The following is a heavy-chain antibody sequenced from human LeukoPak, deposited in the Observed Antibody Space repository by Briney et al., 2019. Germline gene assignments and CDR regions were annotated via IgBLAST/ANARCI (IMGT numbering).Heavy chain of an antibody. J-gene: IGHJ4*01. Sequence: GGSLRLSCAASGFTFSNHWMHWVRQVPGKGLVRVSRSDGGGSSTSYSDSVKGRFSISGDNAKSTLYLQMNSLRAEDTAVYYCARGPPSSGGAYVGDYWGHGTLVTVSP. CDR1: GFTFSNHW. CDR2: SDGGGSST. CDR3: ARGPPSSGGAYVGDY. V-gene: IGHV3-74*01. D-gene: IGHD3-22*01.